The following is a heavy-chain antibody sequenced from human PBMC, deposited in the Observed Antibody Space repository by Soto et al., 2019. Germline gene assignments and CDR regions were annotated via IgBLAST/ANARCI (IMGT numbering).Heavy chain of an antibody. CDR2: INPSGGST. V-gene: IGHV1-46*03. Sequence: ASVKVSCKASGYTFTNYYMHWVRQAPGQGLEWMGMINPSGGSTNYAQKFQGRVTMTRDTSTSTVYMELSSLRSEDTAVYYCARWSNGNYDYYYYYMDVWGRGTTVTVSS. CDR3: ARWSNGNYDYYYYYMDV. CDR1: GYTFTNYY. J-gene: IGHJ6*03. D-gene: IGHD4-17*01.